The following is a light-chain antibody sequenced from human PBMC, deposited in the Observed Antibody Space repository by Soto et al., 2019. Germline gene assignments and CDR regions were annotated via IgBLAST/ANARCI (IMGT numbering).Light chain of an antibody. CDR3: QQSYGTPLT. CDR2: AAS. CDR1: QSISNY. Sequence: DMEMTQSPSSLSASVGDRVTITCRASQSISNYLNWYQHKPGKVPKLLIYAASSLQSGVPTRFSGSGCGTDFNLTLNGLQPEDFATYYCQQSYGTPLTFGGGTKIEIK. J-gene: IGKJ4*01. V-gene: IGKV1-39*01.